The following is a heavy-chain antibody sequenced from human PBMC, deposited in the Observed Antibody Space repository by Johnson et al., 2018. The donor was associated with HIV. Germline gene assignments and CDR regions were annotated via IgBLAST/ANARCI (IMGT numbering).Heavy chain of an antibody. D-gene: IGHD4-23*01. CDR3: AKDLAPYRTVVKSRDAFDI. CDR1: GLNFSDYG. V-gene: IGHV3-30*04. CDR2: ISFDGSNE. J-gene: IGHJ3*02. Sequence: QVQLVESGGGVVQPGMFVRLSCAASGLNFSDYGMHWVRQAPGKGLEWVAAISFDGSNEYYADYVKGRFTISRDNSKNTLYLQMNSLRAEDTAVYYCAKDLAPYRTVVKSRDAFDIWGQGTMVTVSS.